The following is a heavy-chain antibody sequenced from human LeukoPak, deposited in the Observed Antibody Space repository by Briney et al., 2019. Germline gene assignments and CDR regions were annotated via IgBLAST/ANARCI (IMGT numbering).Heavy chain of an antibody. D-gene: IGHD2-15*01. J-gene: IGHJ5*02. CDR2: INPNSGGT. Sequence: ASVKVSCKASGYTFTGYYMHWVRQAPGQGLEWMGWINPNSGGTNYAQKFQGRVTMTRDTSISTAYMELSRLRSDDTAVYYCARSLCSGRISSSLCPFDPWGQGTLVTVSS. CDR1: GYTFTGYY. V-gene: IGHV1-2*02. CDR3: ARSLCSGRISSSLCPFDP.